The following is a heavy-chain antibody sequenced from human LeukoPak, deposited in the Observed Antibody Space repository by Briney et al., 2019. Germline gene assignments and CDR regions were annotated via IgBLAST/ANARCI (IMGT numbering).Heavy chain of an antibody. J-gene: IGHJ4*02. Sequence: GGSLRLSCAASGFTVSSNYMSWVRQAPGKGLEWVSVIYSGGSTYYADSVKGRFTISRDNSKNTLYLQMNSRRAEDTAVYNCGRGGWLQPFDYWGQGTLVTVSS. D-gene: IGHD5-24*01. V-gene: IGHV3-53*01. CDR1: GFTVSSNY. CDR3: GRGGWLQPFDY. CDR2: IYSGGST.